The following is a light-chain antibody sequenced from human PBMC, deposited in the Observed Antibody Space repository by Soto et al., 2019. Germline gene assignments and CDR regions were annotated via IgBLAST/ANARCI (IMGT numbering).Light chain of an antibody. CDR2: DTS. J-gene: IGKJ5*01. CDR3: QQRNSWPPTFT. V-gene: IGKV3-11*01. CDR1: QSVGSF. Sequence: EIVLTQSPATLSLSPGERATLSVSAGQSVGSFLAWYQQKPGQAPRLLIYDTSIRATGIPARFSGSGSGTDFTLTISSLEPEDFAVYYCQQRNSWPPTFTFGQGTRLEIK.